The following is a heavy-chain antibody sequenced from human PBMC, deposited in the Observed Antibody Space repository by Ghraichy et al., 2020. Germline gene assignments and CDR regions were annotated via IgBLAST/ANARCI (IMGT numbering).Heavy chain of an antibody. CDR3: ARHPYDASGQFDC. Sequence: GGSLRLSCTASGFKLRNYWMSWVRQAPGKRLEWVANIKGDGSQENYLDSLRGRFTISRDNTENSLYLQMKGLRAEDTAVYYCARHPYDASGQFDCWGQGTVVSVSS. D-gene: IGHD3-22*01. J-gene: IGHJ4*02. CDR1: GFKLRNYW. CDR2: IKGDGSQE. V-gene: IGHV3-7*03.